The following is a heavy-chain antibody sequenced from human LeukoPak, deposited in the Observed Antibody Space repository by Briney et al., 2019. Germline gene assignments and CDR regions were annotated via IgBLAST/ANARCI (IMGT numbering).Heavy chain of an antibody. CDR2: ISSSSSYI. Sequence: GGSLRLSCAASGFTFSSYSMNWVRQAPGKGLEWVSSISSSSSYIYYADSVKGRFTISRDDAKNSLYLQMNSLRAEDTAVYYCATMQLVRPDDYWGQGTLVTVSS. J-gene: IGHJ4*02. D-gene: IGHD6-13*01. CDR1: GFTFSSYS. V-gene: IGHV3-21*01. CDR3: ATMQLVRPDDY.